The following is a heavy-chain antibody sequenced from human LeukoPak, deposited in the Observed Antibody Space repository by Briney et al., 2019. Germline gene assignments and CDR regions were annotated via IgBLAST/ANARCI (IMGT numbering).Heavy chain of an antibody. CDR3: ARESSNGLWWHDAFDI. V-gene: IGHV1-18*01. D-gene: IGHD4/OR15-4a*01. CDR1: GYTFTSYG. J-gene: IGHJ3*02. CDR2: ISAYNGNT. Sequence: ASVKVSCKASGYTFTSYGISWVRQAPGQGLEWMGWISAYNGNTNYAQKLQGRVTMTTDTSTSTAYMELRSLRSDDTAVYYCARESSNGLWWHDAFDIWGQGTMVTVSS.